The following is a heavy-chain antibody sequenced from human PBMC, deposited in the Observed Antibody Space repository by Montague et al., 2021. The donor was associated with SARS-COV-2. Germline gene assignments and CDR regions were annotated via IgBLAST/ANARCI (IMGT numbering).Heavy chain of an antibody. Sequence: SLRLSCAASGFTASGFTFSNDWMSWIRQAPGKGLEWVANINQDGSVASYVDSVKGRFTISRDNAKSSLYLQMNSLGADYTAVYYCARGRGGYFYADDAFDLWGRGTMVIISS. CDR1: GFTFSNDW. CDR2: INQDGSVA. V-gene: IGHV3-7*03. CDR3: ARGRGGYFYADDAFDL. J-gene: IGHJ3*01. D-gene: IGHD3-22*01.